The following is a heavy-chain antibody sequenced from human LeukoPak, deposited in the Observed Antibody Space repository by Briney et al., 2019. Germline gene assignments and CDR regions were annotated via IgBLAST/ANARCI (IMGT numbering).Heavy chain of an antibody. D-gene: IGHD6-13*01. CDR1: GGSISSRNW. Sequence: SGTLSLTCAVSGGSISSRNWWTLVRQPPGKGLEWIGEIYHSGSTNYNPSLKSRVTISVDKSKNQFSLKLTSVTAADTAVYYCARDPGMFSSSWYDFWGQGTLVTVSS. J-gene: IGHJ5*01. CDR2: IYHSGST. CDR3: ARDPGMFSSSWYDF. V-gene: IGHV4-4*02.